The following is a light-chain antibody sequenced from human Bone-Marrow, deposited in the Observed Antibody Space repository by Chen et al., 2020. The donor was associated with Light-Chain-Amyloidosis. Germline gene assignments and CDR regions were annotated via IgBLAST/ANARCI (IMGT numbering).Light chain of an antibody. CDR3: QQRSNGFT. Sequence: EIVLTQSPATLSLSPGERATLSCRASQSVSSYLAWYQQKPGQAPRLLIYDASNRATGIPARFSGSGSGTDFTLTISSREPEDLAVYYCQQRSNGFTFGPGTKVDIK. V-gene: IGKV3-11*01. CDR2: DAS. J-gene: IGKJ3*01. CDR1: QSVSSY.